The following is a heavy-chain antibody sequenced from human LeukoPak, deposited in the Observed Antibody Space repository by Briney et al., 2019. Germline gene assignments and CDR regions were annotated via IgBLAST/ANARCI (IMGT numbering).Heavy chain of an antibody. CDR1: GGSFSGYY. CDR2: INHSGST. Sequence: SETLSLTCAVYGGSFSGYYWSWIRQPPGKGLEWIGEINHSGSTNYNPSLKSRVAISVDTSKNQFSLKLSSVTAADTAVYYCARAIRGGYNLGPYYFDYWGQGTLVTVSS. V-gene: IGHV4-34*01. J-gene: IGHJ4*02. D-gene: IGHD5-24*01. CDR3: ARAIRGGYNLGPYYFDY.